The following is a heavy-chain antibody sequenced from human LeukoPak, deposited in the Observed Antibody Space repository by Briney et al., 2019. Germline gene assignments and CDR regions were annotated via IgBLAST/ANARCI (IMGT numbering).Heavy chain of an antibody. V-gene: IGHV5-51*01. Sequence: KTGESLKISYKASGYSFTNYWIGWVRQMPGKGLEWMGIIYPGDSDTRYSPSFQGQVTISADKSISTAYLQWSSLKASDTAMYYCARSYDNGDPYYFDYWGQGTLVTVSS. CDR2: IYPGDSDT. J-gene: IGHJ4*02. CDR1: GYSFTNYW. CDR3: ARSYDNGDPYYFDY. D-gene: IGHD4-17*01.